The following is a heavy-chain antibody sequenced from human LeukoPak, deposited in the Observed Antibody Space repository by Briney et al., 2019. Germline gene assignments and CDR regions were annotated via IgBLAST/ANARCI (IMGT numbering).Heavy chain of an antibody. Sequence: GGSLRLSCGASGFTFRNNSMSWIRQIPGKGLDWVSAISGSGATTYYADSVRGRFTISRDNFKNTLYLEMDSLRAEDTALYYCAKTKFGDYALHVFDVWGQGTMVTVSS. CDR1: GFTFRNNS. CDR3: AKTKFGDYALHVFDV. J-gene: IGHJ3*01. CDR2: ISGSGATT. D-gene: IGHD4-17*01. V-gene: IGHV3-23*01.